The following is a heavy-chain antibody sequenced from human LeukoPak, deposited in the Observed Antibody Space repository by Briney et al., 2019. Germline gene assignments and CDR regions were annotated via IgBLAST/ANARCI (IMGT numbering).Heavy chain of an antibody. CDR1: GYTFTGYY. J-gene: IGHJ4*02. D-gene: IGHD3-22*01. V-gene: IGHV1-2*02. CDR2: INPNSGGT. CDR3: ARDGGHYYDSSGYAPDY. Sequence: ASVKVSCKASGYTFTGYYMHWVRQAPGQGLEWMGWINPNSGGTNYAQKFQGRVTMTRDTSISTAYMELSRLRSDDTAVYYCARDGGHYYDSSGYAPDYWGQGTLVTVSS.